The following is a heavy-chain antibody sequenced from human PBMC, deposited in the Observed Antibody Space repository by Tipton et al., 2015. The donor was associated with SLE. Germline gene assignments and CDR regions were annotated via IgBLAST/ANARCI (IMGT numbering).Heavy chain of an antibody. CDR3: ARGQLLPDY. V-gene: IGHV4-59*01. CDR2: IYYSGST. CDR1: GGSISSYY. D-gene: IGHD2-15*01. J-gene: IGHJ4*02. Sequence: TLSLTCTVSGGSISSYYWSWIRQPPGKGLEWIGYIYYSGSTNYNPSLKSRVTISVDTSKNQFSLKLSSVTAADTAVYYFARGQLLPDYWGQGPLVTVSS.